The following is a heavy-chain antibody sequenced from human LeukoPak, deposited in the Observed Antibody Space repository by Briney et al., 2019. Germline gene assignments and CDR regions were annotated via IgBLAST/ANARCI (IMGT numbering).Heavy chain of an antibody. V-gene: IGHV1-2*06. CDR3: ARYYYDSSGYYH. CDR1: GGTFSSYA. CDR2: INPNSGGI. Sequence: GASVKVSCKASGGTFSSYAISWVRQAPGQGLEWMGRINPNSGGINYAQKFQGRVTMTRDTSISTAYMELSRLRSDDTAVYYCARYYYDSSGYYHWGQGTLVTVSS. D-gene: IGHD3-22*01. J-gene: IGHJ5*02.